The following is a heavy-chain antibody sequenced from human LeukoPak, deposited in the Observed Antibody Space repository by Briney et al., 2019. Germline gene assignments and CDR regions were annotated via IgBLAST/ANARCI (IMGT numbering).Heavy chain of an antibody. Sequence: TSVKVSCKASGFTFTSSAMQGVRQARGQRLERIGWIVVGSGNTNYAQKSQERVTITRDMSTSTAYMELSSLRSEDTAVYYWAAVGGDVRLGELSLSPIDYWGQGTLVIVSS. CDR1: GFTFTSSA. V-gene: IGHV1-58*02. CDR3: AAVGGDVRLGELSLSPIDY. J-gene: IGHJ4*02. CDR2: IVVGSGNT. D-gene: IGHD3-16*02.